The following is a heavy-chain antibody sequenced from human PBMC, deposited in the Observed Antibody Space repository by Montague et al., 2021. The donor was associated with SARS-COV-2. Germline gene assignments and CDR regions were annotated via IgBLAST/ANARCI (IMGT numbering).Heavy chain of an antibody. Sequence: SLRLSCAASGFPFSSYAIHWVRQAPGKGLEWVAVISYDGSNKYYADSVKGRFTISRDNSKNTLYLQMNSLRAEDTAVYYCASTLGYCSGGSCYDPGNYYYYGMDVWGQGTTVTVSS. CDR2: ISYDGSNK. CDR1: GFPFSSYA. D-gene: IGHD2-15*01. CDR3: ASTLGYCSGGSCYDPGNYYYYGMDV. V-gene: IGHV3-30*04. J-gene: IGHJ6*02.